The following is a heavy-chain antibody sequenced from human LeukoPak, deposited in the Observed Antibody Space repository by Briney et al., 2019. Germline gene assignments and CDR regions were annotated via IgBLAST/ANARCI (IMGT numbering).Heavy chain of an antibody. CDR2: IYPGDSDT. CDR1: GYNFTNYW. J-gene: IGHJ4*02. Sequence: GESLKISFKGSGYNFTNYWVGWVRQMPEKGLEWMGFIYPGDSDTRYGPSFQGRVTISADKSISTAFLQWSSLKASDTAMYYCARLEVTYSVSPFDYWGQGTLVTVSS. D-gene: IGHD5-18*01. CDR3: ARLEVTYSVSPFDY. V-gene: IGHV5-51*01.